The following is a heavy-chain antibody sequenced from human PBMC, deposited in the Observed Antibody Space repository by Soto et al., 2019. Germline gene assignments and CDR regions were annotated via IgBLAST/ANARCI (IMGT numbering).Heavy chain of an antibody. J-gene: IGHJ5*02. CDR2: IYYSGST. CDR3: ARDRYSSGSGWTTFYNWFDP. CDR1: GFSIRSGGYY. D-gene: IGHD6-19*01. V-gene: IGHV4-31*03. Sequence: TLSLTCTVSGFSIRSGGYYWIWIRQHPGKGLEWIGYIYYSGSTYYNPSLKSRVTISVDTSKNQFSLKLSSVTAADTAVYYCARDRYSSGSGWTTFYNWFDPWGQGTLVTVSS.